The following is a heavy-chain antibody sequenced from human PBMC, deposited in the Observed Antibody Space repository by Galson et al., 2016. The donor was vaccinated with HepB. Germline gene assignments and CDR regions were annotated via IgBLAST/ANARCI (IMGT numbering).Heavy chain of an antibody. CDR2: IYPGGST. CDR1: GGPISSTYYY. V-gene: IGHV4-39*01. CDR3: ARGPYSGYPMY. Sequence: SETLSLTCSVSGGPISSTYYYWDWIRQAPGKGLEWIGSIYPGGSTYYNPSLQSRLTLSVDTSMKQCSLKVTSVTATDTAVYYCARGPYSGYPMYWGQGNLVTVSP. D-gene: IGHD5-12*01. J-gene: IGHJ4*02.